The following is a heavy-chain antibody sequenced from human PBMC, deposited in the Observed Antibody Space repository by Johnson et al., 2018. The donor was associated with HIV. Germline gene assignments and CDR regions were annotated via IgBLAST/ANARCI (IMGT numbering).Heavy chain of an antibody. V-gene: IGHV3-30*04. CDR2: IRYDGNNK. J-gene: IGHJ3*02. CDR1: GFTFNIYA. Sequence: VPLVESGGGVVQPGRSLRLSCAASGFTFNIYAMDWVRQAPGRGLEWVAFIRYDGNNKYYADSVKGRFIISRDNSKNTLYLQMNSLRDEDTAVYFCARGGGWKGSFDIWGQGTVVAVSS. CDR3: ARGGGWKGSFDI. D-gene: IGHD1-1*01.